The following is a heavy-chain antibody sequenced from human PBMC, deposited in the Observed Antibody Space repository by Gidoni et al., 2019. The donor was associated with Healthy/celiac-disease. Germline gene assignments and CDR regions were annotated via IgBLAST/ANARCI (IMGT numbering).Heavy chain of an antibody. CDR3: ARGLYGSGSYYPPFDY. J-gene: IGHJ4*02. D-gene: IGHD3-10*01. V-gene: IGHV4-30-4*01. CDR2: IYYSGST. CDR1: GGSISSGDYY. Sequence: QVQLQESGPGLVKPSQTLSLTCTVSGGSISSGDYYWSWIRQPPGKGLEWIGYIYYSGSTYYNPSLKSRVTISVDTSKNQFSLKLSSVTAADTAVYYCARGLYGSGSYYPPFDYWGQGTLVTVSS.